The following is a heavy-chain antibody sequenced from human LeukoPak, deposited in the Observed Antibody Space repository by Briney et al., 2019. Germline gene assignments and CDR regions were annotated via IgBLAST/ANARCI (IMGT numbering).Heavy chain of an antibody. V-gene: IGHV3-66*01. J-gene: IGHJ4*02. D-gene: IGHD3-10*01. CDR2: IYSGGTT. Sequence: GGSLRLSCAASGFSVSSNYMSWVRQAPGKGLEWVSVIYSGGTTNYADSVKGRFIISRDKSKNTLYLQMNNLRAEDTAVYYCAGDGDYYTSGTGPLWYWGQGTLVTVSS. CDR3: AGDGDYYTSGTGPLWY. CDR1: GFSVSSNY.